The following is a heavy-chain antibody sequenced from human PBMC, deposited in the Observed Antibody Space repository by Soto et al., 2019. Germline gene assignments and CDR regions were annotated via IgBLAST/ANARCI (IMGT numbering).Heavy chain of an antibody. Sequence: ASVKVSCKASGYTFTSYGMSWVRQAPEQGLEWMGSISAYNGNTNYAQKLQGRVTMTTDTSTSTAYMELRSLKASDTAMYYCARVASHDGPDDGWEQLVPYNWFDPWGQGTLVTVSS. CDR1: GYTFTSYG. J-gene: IGHJ5*02. D-gene: IGHD6-13*01. CDR2: ISAYNGNT. V-gene: IGHV1-18*01. CDR3: ARVASHDGPDDGWEQLVPYNWFDP.